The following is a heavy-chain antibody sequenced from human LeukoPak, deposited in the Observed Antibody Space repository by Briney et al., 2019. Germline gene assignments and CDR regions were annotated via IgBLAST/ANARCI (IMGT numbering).Heavy chain of an antibody. D-gene: IGHD3-10*01. CDR1: GGSISSYY. CDR3: ARDSEYYGSGIVNDAFDI. J-gene: IGHJ3*02. V-gene: IGHV4-59*01. CDR2: IYYSGST. Sequence: SETLSLTCTVSGGSISSYYWSWIRQPPGKGLEWIGYIYYSGSTNYNPSLKSRVTMSVDTSKNQFSLKLSSVTAADTAVYYCARDSEYYGSGIVNDAFDIWGQGTMVTVSS.